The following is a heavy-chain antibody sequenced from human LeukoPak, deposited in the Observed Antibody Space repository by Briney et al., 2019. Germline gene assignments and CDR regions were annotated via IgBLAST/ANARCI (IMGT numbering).Heavy chain of an antibody. D-gene: IGHD4-17*01. CDR3: IASLYTVTTLEPNY. CDR1: GFTFSSYG. J-gene: IGHJ4*02. CDR2: IKSKTDGGTT. V-gene: IGHV3-15*01. Sequence: PGGSPRLSCAASGFTFSSYGMHWVRQAPGKGLEWVGRIKSKTDGGTTDYAAPVKGRFSISRDDSRNTLSLQMNSLKTEDTAVYYCIASLYTVTTLEPNYWGQGTLVTVSS.